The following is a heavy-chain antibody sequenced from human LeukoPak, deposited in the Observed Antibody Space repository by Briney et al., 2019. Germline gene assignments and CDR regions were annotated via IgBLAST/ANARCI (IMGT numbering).Heavy chain of an antibody. V-gene: IGHV3-30*18. Sequence: GGSLRLSCAASGFTFINYGMHWVRQAPGKGLEWVAVISYDGSNKYYADSVKGRCTISRDNSKNTLNLQMNRLRAEDTAVYYRAKGYSYGDYWGQGTLVTVSS. J-gene: IGHJ4*02. CDR1: GFTFINYG. D-gene: IGHD5-18*01. CDR2: ISYDGSNK. CDR3: AKGYSYGDY.